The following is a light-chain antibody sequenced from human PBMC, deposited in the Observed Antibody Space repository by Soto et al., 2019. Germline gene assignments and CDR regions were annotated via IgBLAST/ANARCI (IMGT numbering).Light chain of an antibody. Sequence: IVITHSPATLSVSPGERATLYGRASQSVSSNLAWYQQKPGQAPRLLIYDASSRATGIPDRFSGGGSGTDFTLTISRLEPEDFAVYYCQQFSSYPLTFGGGTKVDIK. CDR3: QQFSSYPLT. CDR1: QSVSSN. CDR2: DAS. J-gene: IGKJ4*01. V-gene: IGKV3-20*01.